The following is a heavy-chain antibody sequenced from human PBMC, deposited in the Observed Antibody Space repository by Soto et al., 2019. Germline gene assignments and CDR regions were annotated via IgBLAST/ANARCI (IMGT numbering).Heavy chain of an antibody. J-gene: IGHJ3*01. Sequence: QVQLVESGGGVVQPGRSLRLSCAASGFTFNNYGMHWVRQAPGKGLEWVAVISNDGSDKYYADSVKGQLTISRDNSKDTLYLQMNSLRAEDTAVYYCAKDQGIAASHGIDWGQGTMVTVSS. V-gene: IGHV3-30*18. CDR3: AKDQGIAASHGID. D-gene: IGHD6-13*01. CDR1: GFTFNNYG. CDR2: ISNDGSDK.